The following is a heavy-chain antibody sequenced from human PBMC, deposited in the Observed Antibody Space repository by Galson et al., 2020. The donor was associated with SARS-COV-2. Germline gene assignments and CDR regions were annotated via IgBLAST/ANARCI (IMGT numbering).Heavy chain of an antibody. J-gene: IGHJ4*02. CDR1: GFSVSNTY. Sequence: GGSLRLSCTASGFSVSNTYMTWVRQAPGRGLEWVSYISSSGSTIYYADSVKGRFTISRDNAKNSLYLQMNSLRAEDTAVYYCARDRPSGSYSTGVEWGQGTLVTVSS. D-gene: IGHD1-26*01. V-gene: IGHV3-11*04. CDR3: ARDRPSGSYSTGVE. CDR2: ISSSGSTI.